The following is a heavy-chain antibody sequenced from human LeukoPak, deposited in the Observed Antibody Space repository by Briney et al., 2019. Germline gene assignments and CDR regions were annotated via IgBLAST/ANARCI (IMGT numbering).Heavy chain of an antibody. CDR1: GGSISSGGYS. CDR3: ARGEKVVRWAKNPKLIFGY. J-gene: IGHJ4*02. D-gene: IGHD4-23*01. V-gene: IGHV4-30-2*01. Sequence: SETLSLTCAVSGGSISSGGYSWSWIRQPPGKGLEWIGYIYHSGSTYYNPSLKSRVTISVDTSKNQFSLKLSSVTAADTAVYYCARGEKVVRWAKNPKLIFGYWGQGTLVTVSS. CDR2: IYHSGST.